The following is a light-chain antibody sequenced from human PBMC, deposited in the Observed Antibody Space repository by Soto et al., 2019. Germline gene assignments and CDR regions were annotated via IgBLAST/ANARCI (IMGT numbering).Light chain of an antibody. CDR2: DVG. CDR3: SSYTSSMTNV. J-gene: IGLJ1*01. Sequence: QSALTQPASVSGSPGQSITISCTGTSSDVCGYNSVSWYQHHPGKAPKLIPYDVGDRPSGVSYRFSGSKSGNTASLTISGLQAAGEADYFCSSYTSSMTNVFGSGTKVTVL. CDR1: SSDVCGYNS. V-gene: IGLV2-14*03.